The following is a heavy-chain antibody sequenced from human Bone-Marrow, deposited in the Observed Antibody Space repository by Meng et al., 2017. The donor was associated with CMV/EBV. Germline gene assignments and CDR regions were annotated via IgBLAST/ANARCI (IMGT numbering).Heavy chain of an antibody. CDR3: ARYSSSTAFDI. CDR2: INWNGGST. V-gene: IGHV3-20*04. J-gene: IGHJ3*02. CDR1: GFTFDDYG. D-gene: IGHD6-13*01. Sequence: GESLKISCAASGFTFDDYGMSWVRQAPGKGLEWVSGINWNGGSTGYADSVKGRFTISRDNAKNSLYLQMNSLRAEDTALYYCARYSSSTAFDIWGQGKMVPVSS.